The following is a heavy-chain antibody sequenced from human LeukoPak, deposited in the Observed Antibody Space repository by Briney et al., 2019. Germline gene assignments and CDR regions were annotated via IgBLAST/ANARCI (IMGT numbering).Heavy chain of an antibody. D-gene: IGHD5-18*01. CDR3: AKANSVDTAMVTGAFDI. J-gene: IGHJ3*02. CDR2: VSGRDTST. CDR1: GFTFSNYA. V-gene: IGHV3-23*01. Sequence: GGSLRLSCAASGFTFSNYAMSWVRQAPGKGLEWVSAVSGRDTSTYYTDSVKGRFTISRDNSKNTLYLQMNSLRAEDTAVYYCAKANSVDTAMVTGAFDIWGQGTMVTVSS.